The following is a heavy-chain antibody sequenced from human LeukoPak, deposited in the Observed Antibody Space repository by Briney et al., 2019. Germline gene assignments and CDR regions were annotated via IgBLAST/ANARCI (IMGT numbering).Heavy chain of an antibody. Sequence: ASVKVSCKASGYTFTSYDINWVRQATGQGLEWMGWMNPNSGNTGYAQKFQGRVTITRNTSISTAYMELSSLRSEDTAVYYCARGLRYCSGGRCSGYAFDIWGQGTMVTVSS. J-gene: IGHJ3*02. D-gene: IGHD2-15*01. CDR1: GYTFTSYD. CDR2: MNPNSGNT. CDR3: ARGLRYCSGGRCSGYAFDI. V-gene: IGHV1-8*03.